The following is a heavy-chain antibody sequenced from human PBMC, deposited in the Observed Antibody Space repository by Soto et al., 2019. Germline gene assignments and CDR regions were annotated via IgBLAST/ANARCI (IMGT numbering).Heavy chain of an antibody. CDR2: IDQDGNEK. V-gene: IGHV3-7*05. J-gene: IGHJ6*02. CDR3: SRRLEV. CDR1: GFNFYTSW. Sequence: EVQVVESGGGLVQPGGSLRLSCAASGFNFYTSWMDWVRQSPGKGLEWVANIDQDGNEKYYVDSVKGRFTISRDNAKNSLYLQMNSLRAEDTAVYYCSRRLEVWGQGTTVTASS.